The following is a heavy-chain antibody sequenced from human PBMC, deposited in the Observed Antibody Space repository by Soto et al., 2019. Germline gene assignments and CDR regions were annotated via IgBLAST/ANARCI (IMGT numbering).Heavy chain of an antibody. CDR2: IRSKANSYAT. J-gene: IGHJ6*02. D-gene: IGHD3-16*01. V-gene: IGHV3-73*02. CDR3: TRHPGYDGLDGMDV. CDR1: GFTFSGSA. Sequence: EVQLVESGGGLVQPGGSLKLSCAASGFTFSGSAMHWVRQASGKGLEWVGRIRSKANSYATAYAASVKGRFTISRDDSKNTAYLQMNSLKTEDTAVYYCTRHPGYDGLDGMDVWGQGTTVTVSS.